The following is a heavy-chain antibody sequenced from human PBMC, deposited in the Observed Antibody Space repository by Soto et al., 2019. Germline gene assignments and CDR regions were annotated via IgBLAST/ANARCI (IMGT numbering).Heavy chain of an antibody. D-gene: IGHD3-10*01. J-gene: IGHJ3*02. V-gene: IGHV4-31*03. CDR3: ARPRGGGEDAFDI. Sequence: SETLCLTYTVSGVTIRSGGYCCSCIHKHPGKGLEWIGYIYYSGSTYYNPSLKSRVTISVDTSKNQFSLKLSSVTAADTAVYYCARPRGGGEDAFDIWGQGTMVTVSS. CDR1: GVTIRSGGYC. CDR2: IYYSGST.